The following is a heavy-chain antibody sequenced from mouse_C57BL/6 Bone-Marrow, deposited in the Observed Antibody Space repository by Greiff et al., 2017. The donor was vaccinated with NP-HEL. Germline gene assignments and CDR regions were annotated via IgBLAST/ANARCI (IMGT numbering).Heavy chain of an antibody. CDR1: GYTFTSYW. J-gene: IGHJ1*03. CDR2: IDPSDSET. D-gene: IGHD1-1*01. Sequence: VQLQQPGAELVRPGSSVKLSCKASGYTFTSYWMHWVKQRPIQGLEWIGNIDPSDSETHYNQKFKDKATLTVDKSSSTAYMQLSSLTSEDSAVYYCARKACYYSDWYVDVWGTGTTVTVSS. V-gene: IGHV1-52*01. CDR3: ARKACYYSDWYVDV.